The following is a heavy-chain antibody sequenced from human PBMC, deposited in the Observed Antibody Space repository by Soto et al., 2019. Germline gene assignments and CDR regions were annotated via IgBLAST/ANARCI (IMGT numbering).Heavy chain of an antibody. CDR1: GDTFTDYY. D-gene: IGHD3-9*01. V-gene: IGHV1-46*01. CDR3: ARDRPTTWFRTGMDV. Sequence: ASVKVSCKASGDTFTDYYIHWVRQAPGQGLEWMGVIRPTGDFTNYAQKFQGRVTMTRDTSTSTVYMVLSSLKSEDTAVYYCARDRPTTWFRTGMDVWGQGTTVTVCS. CDR2: IRPTGDFT. J-gene: IGHJ6*02.